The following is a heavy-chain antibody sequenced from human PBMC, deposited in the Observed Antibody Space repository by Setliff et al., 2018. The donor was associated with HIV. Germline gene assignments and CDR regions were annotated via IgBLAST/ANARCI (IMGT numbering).Heavy chain of an antibody. V-gene: IGHV3-30*07. CDR1: GFTFSYYA. J-gene: IGHJ3*02. CDR2: ISYDGSNK. CDR3: ARNTDVDSVYRPFHI. Sequence: RLSCAASGFTFSYYAMHWVRQAPGKGLEWVALISYDGSNKYYADSVKGRFTISRDNAKNSLYLQMNSLRAEDTAVYYCARNTDVDSVYRPFHIWGQGTMVTVSS. D-gene: IGHD1-26*01.